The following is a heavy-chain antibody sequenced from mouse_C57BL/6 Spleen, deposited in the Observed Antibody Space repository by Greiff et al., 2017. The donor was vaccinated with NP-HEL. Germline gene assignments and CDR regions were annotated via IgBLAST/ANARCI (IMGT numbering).Heavy chain of an antibody. Sequence: VQLQQPGAELVKPGASVKLSCKASGYTFTSYWMHWVKQRPGRGLEWIGRIDPNSGGTKYNEKFKSKATLTVDKPSSTAYMQLSSLTSEDSAVYYCARGSIYYGYDWFAYWGQGTLVTVSA. D-gene: IGHD2-2*01. CDR3: ARGSIYYGYDWFAY. V-gene: IGHV1-72*01. CDR1: GYTFTSYW. J-gene: IGHJ3*01. CDR2: IDPNSGGT.